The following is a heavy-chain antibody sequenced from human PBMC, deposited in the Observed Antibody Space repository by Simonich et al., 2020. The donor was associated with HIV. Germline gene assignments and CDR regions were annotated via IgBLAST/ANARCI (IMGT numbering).Heavy chain of an antibody. V-gene: IGHV3-74*01. CDR1: GFTFSRYW. Sequence: EVQLVESGGGLVQSGVSLRLSCAASGFTFSRYWMHWVRQVPGKGWVGGARINRDRITPTYADSVKGRFTISRDNAKSTLYLQMNSLRAEDTAVYYCARVGDSSGYRSDAFDIWGQGTTVTV. CDR2: INRDRITP. CDR3: ARVGDSSGYRSDAFDI. J-gene: IGHJ3*02. D-gene: IGHD3-22*01.